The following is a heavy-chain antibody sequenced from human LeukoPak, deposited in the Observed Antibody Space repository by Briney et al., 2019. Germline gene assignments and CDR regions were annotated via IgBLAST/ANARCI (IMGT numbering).Heavy chain of an antibody. CDR1: GGSTSSSNW. J-gene: IGHJ4*02. Sequence: SGTLSLTCAVSGGSTSSSNWWSWVRQPPGKGLEWIGEIYHSGSTNYNPSLKSRVTISVDKSKNQFSLKLSSVTAADTAVYYCARGDDDSSGYLDYWGQGTLVTVSS. D-gene: IGHD3-22*01. V-gene: IGHV4-4*02. CDR2: IYHSGST. CDR3: ARGDDDSSGYLDY.